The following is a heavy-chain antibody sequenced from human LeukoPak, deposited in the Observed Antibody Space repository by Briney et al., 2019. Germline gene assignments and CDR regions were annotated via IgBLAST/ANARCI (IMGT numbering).Heavy chain of an antibody. J-gene: IGHJ4*02. CDR3: ARVAHYYDSSGYYVYYFDY. CDR1: GGSFSGYY. CDR2: IYYSGST. Sequence: PSETLSLTCAVYGGSFSGYYWSWIRQPPGKGLEWIGYIYYSGSTNYNPSLKSRVTISVDTSKNQFSLKLSSVTAADTAVYYCARVAHYYDSSGYYVYYFDYWGQGTLVTVSS. D-gene: IGHD3-22*01. V-gene: IGHV4-59*01.